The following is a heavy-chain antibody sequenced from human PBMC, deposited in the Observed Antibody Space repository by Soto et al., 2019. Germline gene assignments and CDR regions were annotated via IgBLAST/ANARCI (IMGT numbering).Heavy chain of an antibody. CDR3: ARGVPAAGTDWFDP. Sequence: SETLSLTCTVSGGSISNYYWSWIRQPAEKRLEWIGRVSSTGSSYYNPSLKSRVTISVDTSKNQVSLNLTSVTAADTAVYYCARGVPAAGTDWFDPWGQGTLVTVSS. CDR2: VSSTGSS. J-gene: IGHJ5*02. CDR1: GGSISNYY. V-gene: IGHV4-4*07. D-gene: IGHD6-13*01.